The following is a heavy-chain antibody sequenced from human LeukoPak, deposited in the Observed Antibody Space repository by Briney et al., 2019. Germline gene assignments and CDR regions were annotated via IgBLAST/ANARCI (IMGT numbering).Heavy chain of an antibody. J-gene: IGHJ4*02. CDR1: EITFSDYA. CDR2: IIGSGTRT. V-gene: IGHV3-23*01. CDR3: AKENTKKSFRPGEATLTKGYFDY. D-gene: IGHD4-17*01. Sequence: PGGSLRLSCAASEITFSDYAMTWVRQAPGKGLEWVSAIIGSGTRTHYAESVKGRFTISRDNSKNTLYLQMSGLRAEDTAAYYCAKENTKKSFRPGEATLTKGYFDYWGQGTLVTVSS.